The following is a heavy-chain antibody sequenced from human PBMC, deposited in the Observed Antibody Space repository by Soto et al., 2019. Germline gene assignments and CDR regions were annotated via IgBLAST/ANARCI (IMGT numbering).Heavy chain of an antibody. V-gene: IGHV3-15*07. D-gene: IGHD3-10*01. CDR1: GVTFGNAW. Sequence: GSLRLSCAASGVTFGNAWLNWVRQDKGKGLEWVDRNKSKTDGGTTDYAAPVKGRFTISRDDSKNTLYLQMNSLKTEDTAVYYCTTALWGGYYYYYYGMDVWGQGTTVTVSS. CDR2: NKSKTDGGTT. CDR3: TTALWGGYYYYYYGMDV. J-gene: IGHJ6*02.